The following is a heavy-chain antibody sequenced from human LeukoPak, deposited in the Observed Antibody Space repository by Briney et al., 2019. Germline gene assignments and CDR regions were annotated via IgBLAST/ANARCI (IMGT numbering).Heavy chain of an antibody. CDR1: GFTFSSYS. CDR3: AKDRDYYDSSGYYDY. CDR2: ISSSSSTI. D-gene: IGHD3-22*01. Sequence: GGSLRLFCVASGFTFSSYSMNWVRQAPGKGLQWVSYISSSSSTIYYADSVKGRFTISRDNAKNSLYLQMNSLRAEDTAVYYCAKDRDYYDSSGYYDYWGQGTLVTVSS. V-gene: IGHV3-48*01. J-gene: IGHJ4*02.